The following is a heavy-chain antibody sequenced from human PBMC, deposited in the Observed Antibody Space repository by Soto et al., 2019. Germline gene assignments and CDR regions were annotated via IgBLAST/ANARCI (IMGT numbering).Heavy chain of an antibody. CDR3: AHRVRGFGDYANAFDI. Sequence: SGPTLVNPTQTLTLTCTFSGFSLSTSGVGVGWIRQPPGKALEWHALIYWDDDKRYSPSLKSRLTITKDTSKNQVVLTMTNMDPVDTATYYCAHRVRGFGDYANAFDIWGQGTMVTVSS. D-gene: IGHD3-10*01. V-gene: IGHV2-5*02. CDR1: GFSLSTSGVG. J-gene: IGHJ3*02. CDR2: IYWDDDK.